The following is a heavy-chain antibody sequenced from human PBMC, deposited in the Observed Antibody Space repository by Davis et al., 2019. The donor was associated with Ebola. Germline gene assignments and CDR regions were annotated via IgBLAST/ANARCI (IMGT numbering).Heavy chain of an antibody. D-gene: IGHD5-12*01. CDR2: IYPEDFDT. V-gene: IGHV5-51*01. Sequence: GESLTISCQASGYSFATYWIGWVRQVPGKGLEWMGIIYPEDFDTRYNPSFQGQVIISADKSNTTVYLQWSSVEASDTAIYYCARHSRYSASHETRALDYWGQGTLVTVSS. J-gene: IGHJ4*02. CDR1: GYSFATYW. CDR3: ARHSRYSASHETRALDY.